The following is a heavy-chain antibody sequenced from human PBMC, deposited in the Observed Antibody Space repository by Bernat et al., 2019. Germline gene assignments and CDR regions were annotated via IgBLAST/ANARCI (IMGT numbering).Heavy chain of an antibody. V-gene: IGHV3-74*01. CDR2: ISSDGSTT. J-gene: IGHJ4*02. CDR1: GFTFSNYW. Sequence: EVQLVESGGGLVQPGGSLRLSCAVSGFTFSNYWMHWVRQAPGKGLVWVSRISSDGSTTRYADSVKGRFTISRNNAKNRLYLQIASLRVEDTAVYYCTREVKPHDFDYWGQGTLVKVSS. CDR3: TREVKPHDFDY.